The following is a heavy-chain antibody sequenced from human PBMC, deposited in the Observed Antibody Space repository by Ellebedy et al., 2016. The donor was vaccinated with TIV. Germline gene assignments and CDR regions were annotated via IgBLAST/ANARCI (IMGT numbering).Heavy chain of an antibody. CDR1: GFIFTNYW. Sequence: GESLKISCAASGFIFTNYWMTWVRQAPGKGLEWVANIKQDGSERYYVESVKGRFTISRDNTKNSLYLQINTLRVDDTAAYYCAKAPYYYDTSDFSWGRGTLVTVSS. D-gene: IGHD3-22*01. V-gene: IGHV3-7*03. J-gene: IGHJ4*02. CDR3: AKAPYYYDTSDFS. CDR2: IKQDGSER.